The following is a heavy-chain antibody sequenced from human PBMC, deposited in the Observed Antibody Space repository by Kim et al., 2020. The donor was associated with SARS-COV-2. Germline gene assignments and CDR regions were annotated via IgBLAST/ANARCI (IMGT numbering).Heavy chain of an antibody. J-gene: IGHJ1*01. D-gene: IGHD1-26*01. Sequence: GGSLRLSCAASGFTFSSYAMHWVRQAPGKGLEWVAVISYDGSNKYYADSVKGRFTISRDNSKNTLYLQMNSLRAEDTAVYYCARDNGPPGWELLWNSLQHWGQGTLVTVSS. CDR3: ARDNGPPGWELLWNSLQH. CDR1: GFTFSSYA. V-gene: IGHV3-30*04. CDR2: ISYDGSNK.